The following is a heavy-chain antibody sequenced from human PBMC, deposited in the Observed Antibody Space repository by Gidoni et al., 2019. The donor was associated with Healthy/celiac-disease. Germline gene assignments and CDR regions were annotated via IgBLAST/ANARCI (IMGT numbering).Heavy chain of an antibody. CDR2: ISGSGGST. CDR3: AKDGGYDNGMDV. J-gene: IGHJ6*02. CDR1: GSTFSSYA. V-gene: IGHV3-23*01. Sequence: EVQLLESGGGLVQPGGSLRLSCAASGSTFSSYAMSWVRQAPGKGLEWVSAISGSGGSTYYADSVKGRFTISRDNSKNTLYLQMNSLRAEDTAVYYCAKDGGYDNGMDVWGQGTTVTVSS. D-gene: IGHD5-12*01.